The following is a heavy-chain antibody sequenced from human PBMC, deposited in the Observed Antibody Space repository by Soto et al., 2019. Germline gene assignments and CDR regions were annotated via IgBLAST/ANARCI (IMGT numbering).Heavy chain of an antibody. V-gene: IGHV3-48*01. J-gene: IGHJ2*01. CDR3: ARDYDYGDSTGDRWYFHL. Sequence: HPGGSLRLSCAASGFTFSVYSMNWVRQAPGKGLEYISYISSSGTVVDYADSVKGRFTISRDNAKNSLYLQMNSLRADDTAVYYCARDYDYGDSTGDRWYFHLWGRGTLVTVSS. D-gene: IGHD4-17*01. CDR1: GFTFSVYS. CDR2: ISSSGTVV.